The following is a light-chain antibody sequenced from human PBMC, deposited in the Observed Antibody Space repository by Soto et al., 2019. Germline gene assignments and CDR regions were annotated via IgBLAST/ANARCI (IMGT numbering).Light chain of an antibody. CDR1: SSDVGSYNL. CDR3: CSYAGSSTLV. CDR2: EGS. V-gene: IGLV2-23*01. J-gene: IGLJ1*01. Sequence: QPVLTQPASVSGSPGQSITISCTGTSSDVGSYNLVSWYQQHPGKAPKLMIYEGSKRPSGVSNRFSGSKSGNTASLTISGLQAEDEADYYCCSYAGSSTLVFGTGTKLTVL.